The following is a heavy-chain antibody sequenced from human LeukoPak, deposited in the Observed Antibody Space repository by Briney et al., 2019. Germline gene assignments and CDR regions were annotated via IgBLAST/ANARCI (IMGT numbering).Heavy chain of an antibody. D-gene: IGHD2-15*01. J-gene: IGHJ6*02. Sequence: GESLKISCKGSGYSFTSYWIGWVRQMPGKGLEWMGIIYPGDSDTRYSPSFQGKVTISADKSISTAYLQWSSLKASDTAMYYCARTPGRYCSGGSCMYYGMDVWGQGTTVTVSS. CDR2: IYPGDSDT. V-gene: IGHV5-51*01. CDR1: GYSFTSYW. CDR3: ARTPGRYCSGGSCMYYGMDV.